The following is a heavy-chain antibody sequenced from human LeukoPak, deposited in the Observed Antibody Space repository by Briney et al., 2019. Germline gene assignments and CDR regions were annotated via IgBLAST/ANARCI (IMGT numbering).Heavy chain of an antibody. J-gene: IGHJ1*01. D-gene: IGHD6-19*01. Sequence: GGSLTLACALSGLAFGTYAMSWVRQAPGKGLEWVSAISGSGGSTYYADSVKGRLTLSRYNAKTTLYLQMNSLKAEDTGAYYCAKVEAVTGPGAEYFQHWGQGTLVTVSS. CDR3: AKVEAVTGPGAEYFQH. CDR2: ISGSGGST. CDR1: GLAFGTYA. V-gene: IGHV3-23*01.